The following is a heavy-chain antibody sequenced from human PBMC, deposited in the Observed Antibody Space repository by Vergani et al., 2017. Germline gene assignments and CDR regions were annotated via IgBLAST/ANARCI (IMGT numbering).Heavy chain of an antibody. CDR2: ISGSGGRT. CDR1: GFTFSSYA. D-gene: IGHD3-10*01. J-gene: IGHJ3*02. V-gene: IGHV3-23*01. CDR3: ARVLGFVEYHAFDI. Sequence: EVQLLESGGGLVQPGGSLRLSCAASGFTFSSYAMSWVRQAPGKGLEWVSVISGSGGRTYYADSVKGRFTISRDNSKNTLYLQVNSLRAEDTAVYYCARVLGFVEYHAFDIWGQGTMVTVSS.